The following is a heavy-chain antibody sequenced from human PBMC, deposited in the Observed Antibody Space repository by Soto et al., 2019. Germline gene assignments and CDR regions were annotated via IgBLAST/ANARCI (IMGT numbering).Heavy chain of an antibody. Sequence: SGPTLVKPTQTLTLTCTFSGFSLSTSGVGVGWIRQPPGKALEWLALIYWNDDKRYSPYLKSRLTITKDTSKNQVVLTMTNMDPVDTATYYCAHSYVDIVATGIELDYWGQGTLVTVSS. V-gene: IGHV2-5*01. J-gene: IGHJ4*02. D-gene: IGHD5-12*01. CDR1: GFSLSTSGVG. CDR3: AHSYVDIVATGIELDY. CDR2: IYWNDDK.